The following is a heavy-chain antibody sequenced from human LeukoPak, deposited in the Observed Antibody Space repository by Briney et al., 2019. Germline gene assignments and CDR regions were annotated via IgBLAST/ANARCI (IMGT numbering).Heavy chain of an antibody. J-gene: IGHJ4*02. CDR1: GFIFSADA. CDR3: TNGLDF. CDR2: ISGSGERT. V-gene: IGHV3-23*01. Sequence: GGSLRLSCAASGFIFSADAMSWVRHVPGKGLEWVSGISGSGERTYYGDSVKGRFSISRDNSKNTLFLQMNSLTVEDTALYYCTNGLDFWGQGTLVTVSS.